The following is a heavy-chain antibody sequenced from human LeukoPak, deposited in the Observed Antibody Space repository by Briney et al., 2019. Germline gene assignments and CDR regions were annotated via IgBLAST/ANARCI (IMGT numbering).Heavy chain of an antibody. CDR1: GFSFTSYW. D-gene: IGHD4-17*01. CDR3: ATDLG. J-gene: IGHJ4*02. Sequence: QAGGSLRLSRAASGFSFTSYWMHWVRQPPGKGLVWVSRVDHDGSGTAYADSVTGRFTISRDNAKNTVYLQMNSLRAEDTAVYYCATDLGWGQGTLVTVSS. V-gene: IGHV3-74*01. CDR2: VDHDGSGT.